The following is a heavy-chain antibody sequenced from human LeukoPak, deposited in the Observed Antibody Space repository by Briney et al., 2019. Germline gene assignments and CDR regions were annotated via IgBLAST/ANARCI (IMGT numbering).Heavy chain of an antibody. Sequence: PGGSLRLSCAASGFTFSSYAMSWVRQAPGKGLEWVSAISGSGGSTYYADSVKGRFTISRDNSKNTLYLQMNSLRAEDTAVYYCVRYFDWLEGLYYFDYWGQGTLVTVSS. CDR2: ISGSGGST. D-gene: IGHD3-9*01. CDR3: VRYFDWLEGLYYFDY. V-gene: IGHV3-23*01. CDR1: GFTFSSYA. J-gene: IGHJ4*02.